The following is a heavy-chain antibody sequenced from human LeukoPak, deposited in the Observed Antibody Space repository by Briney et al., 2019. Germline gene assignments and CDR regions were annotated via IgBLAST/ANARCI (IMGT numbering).Heavy chain of an antibody. D-gene: IGHD6-19*01. Sequence: PGGSLRLSCAASGFTFSGFYMSWIRQAPGKGLEWVSCIGSSSTCTNYADSVKGRFTISRDNAKNSLYLQMDGLRAEDTAVYYCARDRGAVAATWFDYWGQGTLVTVSS. CDR1: GFTFSGFY. CDR2: IGSSSTCT. CDR3: ARDRGAVAATWFDY. J-gene: IGHJ4*02. V-gene: IGHV3-11*05.